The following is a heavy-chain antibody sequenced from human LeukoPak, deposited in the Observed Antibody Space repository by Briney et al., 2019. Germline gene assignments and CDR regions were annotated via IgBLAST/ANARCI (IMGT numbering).Heavy chain of an antibody. CDR2: ISSDGTTT. J-gene: IGHJ4*02. D-gene: IGHD3-22*01. CDR1: GFPFSNFW. V-gene: IGHV3-74*01. CDR3: AKDPDPHYYDSSGRTY. Sequence: GGSLRLSCAASGFPFSNFWMHWARQVPGKGLMWVSTISSDGTTTAYADSVKGRFTVSRDNAKNTLYLQMNSLTADDTAVYYCAKDPDPHYYDSSGRTYWGQGTLVTVSS.